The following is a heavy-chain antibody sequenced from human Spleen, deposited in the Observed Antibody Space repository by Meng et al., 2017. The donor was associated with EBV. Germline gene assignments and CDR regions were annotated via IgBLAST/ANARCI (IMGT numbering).Heavy chain of an antibody. D-gene: IGHD3-10*01. CDR1: GYTFTNYH. CDR2: INPSDGST. J-gene: IGHJ4*02. V-gene: IGHV1-46*01. Sequence: QVQLVQSGAEVRKPGASVKVSCQASGYTFTNYHIHWVRQAPGQGLEWMGMINPSDGSTNYAQNFQGRVTMTRDTSKSTVYLELSSLGFEDTAVYYCASLGVYGSGSFGIDCWGQGSLVTVSS. CDR3: ASLGVYGSGSFGIDC.